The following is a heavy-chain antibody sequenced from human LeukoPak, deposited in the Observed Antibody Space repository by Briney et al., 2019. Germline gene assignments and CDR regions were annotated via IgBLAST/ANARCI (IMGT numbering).Heavy chain of an antibody. D-gene: IGHD3-9*01. CDR3: ARRPFKYYDILTGYYRSEFEY. V-gene: IGHV1-8*01. CDR1: GYTFSRNA. Sequence: ASVKVSCKTSGYTFSRNAMNWVRQAPGQGLEWMGWMNPDTGNTGYAQKFQGRVTMTRNTSISTAYMELSSLKSEDTAVYYCARRPFKYYDILTGYYRSEFEYWGQGTLVTVSS. J-gene: IGHJ4*02. CDR2: MNPDTGNT.